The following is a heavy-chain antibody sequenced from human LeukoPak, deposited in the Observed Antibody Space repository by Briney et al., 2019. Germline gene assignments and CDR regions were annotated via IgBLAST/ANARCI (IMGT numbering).Heavy chain of an antibody. CDR1: GFTFSSYG. Sequence: GGSLRLSCGASGFTFSSYGMHWVRQAPGKGLEWVAVISYDGSNKYYADSVKGRFTISRDNSKNTLYLQMNSLRAEDTAVYYGAKDLDCSSTSCADYWGQGTLVTVSS. CDR3: AKDLDCSSTSCADY. V-gene: IGHV3-30*18. D-gene: IGHD2-2*01. J-gene: IGHJ4*02. CDR2: ISYDGSNK.